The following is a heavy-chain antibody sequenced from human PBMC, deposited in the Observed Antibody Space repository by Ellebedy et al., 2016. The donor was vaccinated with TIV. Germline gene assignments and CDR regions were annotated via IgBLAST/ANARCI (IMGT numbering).Heavy chain of an antibody. Sequence: PGGSLRLSCAASGFTFSDYDMNWVRQAPGQGLQWLSYISRSGSAMYYADSVKGRFTISRDNAKTSLSLQMDSLGDEDTAVYYCASLPWGCSGGSCYSDDYWGQGTLVTVSS. CDR3: ASLPWGCSGGSCYSDDY. D-gene: IGHD2-15*01. CDR2: ISRSGSAM. V-gene: IGHV3-48*02. CDR1: GFTFSDYD. J-gene: IGHJ4*01.